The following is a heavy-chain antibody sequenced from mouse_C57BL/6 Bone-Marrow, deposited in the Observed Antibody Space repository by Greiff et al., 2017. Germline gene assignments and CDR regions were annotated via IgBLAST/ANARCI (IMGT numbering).Heavy chain of an antibody. J-gene: IGHJ1*03. D-gene: IGHD2-1*01. Sequence: EVKLMESGPGLVKPSQSLSLTCSVTGYSITSGYYWNWIRQFPGNTLEWMGYISYDGSNNYNPSLNNRISITRDTSKNQFFLKLNSVTTEDTATYYCARLYYGNPYWYCDVWGTGTTVTVSS. CDR3: ARLYYGNPYWYCDV. V-gene: IGHV3-6*01. CDR2: ISYDGSN. CDR1: GYSITSGYY.